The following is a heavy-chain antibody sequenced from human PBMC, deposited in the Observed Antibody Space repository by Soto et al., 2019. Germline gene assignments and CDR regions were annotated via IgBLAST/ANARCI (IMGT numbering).Heavy chain of an antibody. Sequence: SETLSLTCTVSGGSISTYWWSWIRQPPRTGLEWIGYIYYSGSTNYNPSLKSRVTISVDTSKNQFSLKLTSVTAADTAVYYCAGSRGSTRSFDYWGQGILVTVSS. CDR3: AGSRGSTRSFDY. J-gene: IGHJ4*02. CDR1: GGSISTYW. V-gene: IGHV4-59*01. D-gene: IGHD2-15*01. CDR2: IYYSGST.